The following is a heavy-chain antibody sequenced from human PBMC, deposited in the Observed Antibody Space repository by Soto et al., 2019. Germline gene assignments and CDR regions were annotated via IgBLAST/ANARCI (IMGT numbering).Heavy chain of an antibody. Sequence: QVQLVQSGAEVKKPGASVKVSCKASGYTFTNYGISWVRQAPGQGLERKGWISAYNGNTKYAQKIHGRVTMTTDTSTRTAYMELRSLRSDDTAVYYCARDSPPVDYWGQGTLVTVSS. CDR3: ARDSPPVDY. CDR2: ISAYNGNT. V-gene: IGHV1-18*01. CDR1: GYTFTNYG. J-gene: IGHJ4*02.